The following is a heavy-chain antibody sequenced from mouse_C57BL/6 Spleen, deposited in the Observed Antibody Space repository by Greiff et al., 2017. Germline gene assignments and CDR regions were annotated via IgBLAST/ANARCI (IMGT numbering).Heavy chain of an antibody. CDR3: ASYYGYDSYYFDY. J-gene: IGHJ2*01. Sequence: EVQVVESGGDLVKPGGSLKLSCAASGFTFSSYGMSWVRQTPDKRLEWVATISSGGSYTYYPDSVKGRFTISRDNAKNTLYLQMSSLKSEDTAMYYCASYYGYDSYYFDYWGQGTTLTVSS. CDR2: ISSGGSYT. CDR1: GFTFSSYG. D-gene: IGHD2-2*01. V-gene: IGHV5-6*01.